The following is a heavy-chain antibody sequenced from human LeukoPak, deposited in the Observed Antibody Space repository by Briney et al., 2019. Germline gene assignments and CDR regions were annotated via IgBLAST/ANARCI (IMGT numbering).Heavy chain of an antibody. V-gene: IGHV3-30-3*01. Sequence: PGGSLRLSCAASGFAFSSYAVHWVRQAPGKGLECVAVISHDGSKKYYADFVKGRFTISRDNAKNSLYLQMNSLRAEDTAVYYCVRDSRSGDYNVWGQGTLVTVSS. CDR3: VRDSRSGDYNV. CDR2: ISHDGSKK. CDR1: GFAFSSYA. D-gene: IGHD4-17*01. J-gene: IGHJ4*02.